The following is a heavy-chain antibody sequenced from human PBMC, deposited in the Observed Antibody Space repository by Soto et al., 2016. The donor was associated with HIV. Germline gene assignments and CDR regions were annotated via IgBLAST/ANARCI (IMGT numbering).Heavy chain of an antibody. CDR2: IYYSGTT. CDR1: GGSISSGGYY. CDR3: ARTTSSYYYFDD. Sequence: QVQLQESGPGLVNPSETLSLTCTVSGGSISSGGYYWSWIRQHPEKGLEWIGYIYYSGTTYYNPSLKSRVTILVDTSKNQFSLKLTSVTAADTAVYYCARTTSSYYYFDDWGQGTLVTAPQ. J-gene: IGHJ4*02. D-gene: IGHD3-22*01. V-gene: IGHV4-31*03.